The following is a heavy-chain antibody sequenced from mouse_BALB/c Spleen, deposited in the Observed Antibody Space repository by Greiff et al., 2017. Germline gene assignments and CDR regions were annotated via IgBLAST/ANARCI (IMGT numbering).Heavy chain of an antibody. CDR3: TRSCDGYYPAWFAY. J-gene: IGHJ3*01. CDR2: IYPGNSDT. V-gene: IGHV1-5*01. D-gene: IGHD2-3*01. CDR1: GYSFTSYW. Sequence: EVQLQQSGTVLARPGASVKMSCKASGYSFTSYWMHWVKQRPGQGLEWIGAIYPGNSDTSYNQKFKGKAKLTAVTSASTAYMELSSLTSEDSAVYYCTRSCDGYYPAWFAYWGQGTLVTVSA.